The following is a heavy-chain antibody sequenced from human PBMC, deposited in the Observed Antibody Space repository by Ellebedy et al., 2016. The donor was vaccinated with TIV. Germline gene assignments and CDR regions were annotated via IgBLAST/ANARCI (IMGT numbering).Heavy chain of an antibody. J-gene: IGHJ4*02. V-gene: IGHV3-23*01. D-gene: IGHD1-26*01. CDR3: AKDSGSYPD. CDR2: ISASGGST. Sequence: GESLKISCAASGFTFSSYAMSWVRQAPGKGLEWVSAISASGGSTYYADSVKGRFTISRDNSKNTLYLQMNSLRAEDTAVYYCAKDSGSYPDWGQGTLVTVSS. CDR1: GFTFSSYA.